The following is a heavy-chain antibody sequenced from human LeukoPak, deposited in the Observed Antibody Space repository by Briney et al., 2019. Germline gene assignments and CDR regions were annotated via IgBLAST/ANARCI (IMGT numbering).Heavy chain of an antibody. D-gene: IGHD5-18*01. Sequence: SETLSLTCTVSGGSINTSAKYWGWIRQSPGRGLEWIVSMYYSGSTSYNPSLKSRFTISTDMSKNQFSLKLSSVTAADTAVYYCARRQWWIQAEDNWFDPWGQGTQVTVSS. J-gene: IGHJ5*02. V-gene: IGHV4-39*01. CDR1: GGSINTSAKY. CDR2: MYYSGST. CDR3: ARRQWWIQAEDNWFDP.